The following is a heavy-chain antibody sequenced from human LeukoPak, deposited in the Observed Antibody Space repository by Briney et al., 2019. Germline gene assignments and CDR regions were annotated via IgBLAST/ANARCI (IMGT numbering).Heavy chain of an antibody. CDR2: ISAYNGNT. CDR3: ARANMVRGVGSFFDRNWFDP. J-gene: IGHJ5*02. D-gene: IGHD3-10*01. V-gene: IGHV1-18*01. CDR1: GYTFTSYG. Sequence: ASVKVSCKASGYTFTSYGISWVRQAPGQGLEWMGWISAYNGNTNYAQKLQGRVTMTTDTSTSTAYMELRSLRSDDTAVYYCARANMVRGVGSFFDRNWFDPWGQGTLVTASS.